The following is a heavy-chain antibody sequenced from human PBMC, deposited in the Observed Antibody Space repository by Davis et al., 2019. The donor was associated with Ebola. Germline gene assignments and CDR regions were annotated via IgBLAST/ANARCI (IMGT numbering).Heavy chain of an antibody. CDR1: GYTFTSYA. CDR3: ARGGYGTLADYYYGMDV. J-gene: IGHJ6*04. D-gene: IGHD3-10*01. V-gene: IGHV1-3*01. CDR2: INAGNGNT. Sequence: ASVKVSCKASGYTFTSYAMHWVRQAPGQRLEWMGWINAGNGNTKYSQKFQGRVTITRDTSASTAYMELSSLRSEDTAVYYCARGGYGTLADYYYGMDVWGKGTTVTVSS.